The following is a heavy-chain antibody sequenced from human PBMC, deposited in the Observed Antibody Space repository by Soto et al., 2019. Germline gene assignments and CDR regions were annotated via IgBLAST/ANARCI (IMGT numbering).Heavy chain of an antibody. V-gene: IGHV1-18*01. D-gene: IGHD1-1*01. Sequence: QVHLVQSGAEVKKPGASVKVSCKGSGYTFTSYGITWVRQAPGQGLEWMGWISAHNGNTDYAQKLQGRVTVTRDTSTSTAYMELRSLISDDTVVYYCARGRYGDYWGQGDLVTVSS. CDR2: ISAHNGNT. CDR3: ARGRYGDY. CDR1: GYTFTSYG. J-gene: IGHJ4*02.